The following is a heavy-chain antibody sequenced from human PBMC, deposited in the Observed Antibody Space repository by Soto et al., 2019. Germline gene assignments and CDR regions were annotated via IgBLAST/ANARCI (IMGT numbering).Heavy chain of an antibody. CDR3: ARVKTIGMPGFDY. J-gene: IGHJ4*02. D-gene: IGHD2-2*01. V-gene: IGHV1-3*04. CDR2: INTGNGDS. CDR1: GYVFTSFA. Sequence: ASVKVSCKTSGYVFTSFAIHWMRQAPGQGPEWTGWINTGNGDSKYSEKFQDRVTITRDTSATTAYMELSSLRSEDTAVYYCARVKTIGMPGFDYWGQGTPVTVSS.